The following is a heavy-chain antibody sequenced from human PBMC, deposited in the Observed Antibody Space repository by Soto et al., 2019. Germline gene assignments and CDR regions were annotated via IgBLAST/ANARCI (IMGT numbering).Heavy chain of an antibody. J-gene: IGHJ4*02. CDR1: GFTFSSYS. CDR2: ITSSGTTV. Sequence: WGSLRLSCAASGFTFSSYSLNWVRQAPGKGLEWVSYITSSGTTVYYADSVRGRFTISRDNAKNSLYLEMNSLRDEDTAVYYCANGGRQWLVTYDFNHWGQGALVTVSS. V-gene: IGHV3-48*02. D-gene: IGHD6-19*01. CDR3: ANGGRQWLVTYDFNH.